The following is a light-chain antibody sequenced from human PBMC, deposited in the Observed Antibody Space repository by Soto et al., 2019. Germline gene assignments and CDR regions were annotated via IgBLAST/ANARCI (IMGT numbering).Light chain of an antibody. J-gene: IGKJ2*01. V-gene: IGKV3-20*01. CDR3: QQYGSSPPYT. CDR2: GSS. Sequence: EVVLTQSPGTLSLSPGERATLSCRASQSVSNNYFAWYQQKPGQAPRLLIFGSSDRDTAIPDRFSGSGSGTDFTLTISRLEPEDFAVYYCQQYGSSPPYTFGQGTKLEIK. CDR1: QSVSNNY.